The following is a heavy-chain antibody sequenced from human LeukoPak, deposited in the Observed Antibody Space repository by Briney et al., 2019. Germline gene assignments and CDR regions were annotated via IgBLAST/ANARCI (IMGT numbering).Heavy chain of an antibody. CDR3: ARVVSPAYSSGWYVDYYYYYMDV. CDR1: GGSITSPTYY. V-gene: IGHV4-39*07. CDR2: IYYTGGT. Sequence: SETLSLTCTVSGGSITSPTYYWGWVRQPPGKGLEWIGGIYYTGGTYYNPSLKSRLSISVETSKNQFSLKLSSVTAADTAVYYCARVVSPAYSSGWYVDYYYYYMDVWGKGTTVTVSS. D-gene: IGHD6-19*01. J-gene: IGHJ6*03.